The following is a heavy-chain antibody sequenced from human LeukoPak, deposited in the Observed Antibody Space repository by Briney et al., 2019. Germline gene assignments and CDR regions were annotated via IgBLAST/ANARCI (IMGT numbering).Heavy chain of an antibody. D-gene: IGHD3-22*01. Sequence: ASVKVSCKTSGYTFTGYYMHWVRRAPGQGLEWMGWINPNSGGTNYAQKFQDRVTMTGDTSISTAYMELCRLTSDDTAVYYCARAPMIVVVFPPRLDSWAQGTLVTVSS. J-gene: IGHJ4*02. V-gene: IGHV1-2*02. CDR1: GYTFTGYY. CDR3: ARAPMIVVVFPPRLDS. CDR2: INPNSGGT.